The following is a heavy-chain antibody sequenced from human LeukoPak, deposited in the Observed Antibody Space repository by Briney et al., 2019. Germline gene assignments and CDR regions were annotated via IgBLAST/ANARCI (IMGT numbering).Heavy chain of an antibody. D-gene: IGHD2/OR15-2a*01. CDR3: ARDLGSSFDY. CDR1: GGSISSYY. CDR2: IYYSGST. Sequence: SETLSLTCTVSGGSISSYYRSWIRQPPGKGLEWIGYIYYSGSTNYNPSLKSRVTLSVDTSKNQFSLKLSSVTAADTAVYYCARDLGSSFDYWGQGTLVTVSS. V-gene: IGHV4-59*01. J-gene: IGHJ4*02.